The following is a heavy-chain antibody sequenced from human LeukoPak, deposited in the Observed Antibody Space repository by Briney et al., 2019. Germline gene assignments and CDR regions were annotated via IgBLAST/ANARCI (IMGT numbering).Heavy chain of an antibody. CDR3: AKTYSRESGYDFFFHC. V-gene: IGHV3-33*06. D-gene: IGHD5-12*01. J-gene: IGHJ4*02. Sequence: GGSLRLSCAASGFSFSSYGFHWVRQAPGKGLEWVSAISYDGKNIHYADSVKGRFTISRDNSRNMVYLQMNSLRVEDTAVYYCAKTYSRESGYDFFFHCWGQGTRATVSS. CDR1: GFSFSSYG. CDR2: ISYDGKNI.